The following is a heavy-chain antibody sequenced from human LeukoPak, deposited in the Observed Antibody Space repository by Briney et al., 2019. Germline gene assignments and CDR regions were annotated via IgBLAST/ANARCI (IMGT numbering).Heavy chain of an antibody. CDR1: GYTSTVYY. D-gene: IGHD1-26*01. CDR2: INPKSGDT. CDR3: ARDLTSTPFWELDY. J-gene: IGHJ4*02. V-gene: IGHV1-2*02. Sequence: ASVKVSCKASGYTSTVYYMYWVRQAPGQGLEWMGRINPKSGDTEYPQKFQGRVTMTRDTSISTLYMELTRLTSDDTAVYFCARDLTSTPFWELDYWGQGSLVTVSS.